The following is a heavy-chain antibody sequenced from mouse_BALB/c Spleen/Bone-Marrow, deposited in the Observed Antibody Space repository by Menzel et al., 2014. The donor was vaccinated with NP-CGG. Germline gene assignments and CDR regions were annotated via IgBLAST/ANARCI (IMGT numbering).Heavy chain of an antibody. Sequence: EVKLMESGAELVKPGASAKLSCTASGFNIKDTYMHWVKQRPEQGLEWIGRIVPANGNTKYDPKFQGKATITADTSSNTAYLQLTSLTSEDTAVYYCVRYLYGNYFDYWGQGTTLTVSS. J-gene: IGHJ2*01. CDR2: IVPANGNT. V-gene: IGHV14-3*02. CDR3: VRYLYGNYFDY. CDR1: GFNIKDTY. D-gene: IGHD2-10*02.